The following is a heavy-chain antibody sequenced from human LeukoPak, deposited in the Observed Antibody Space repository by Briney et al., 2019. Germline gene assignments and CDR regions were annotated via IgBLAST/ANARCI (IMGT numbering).Heavy chain of an antibody. J-gene: IGHJ3*02. D-gene: IGHD6-19*01. V-gene: IGHV3-21*01. CDR3: ARARIAVAGHDAAGRAFDI. Sequence: PGGSLRLSWAASAFTFSSNRIKSVRQAPGKGLEWVSSISRSSSYIYYAESVKGRFTISRDNAKNSLYLQMNSLRAEDTAVYYCARARIAVAGHDAAGRAFDIWGQGTMVTVSS. CDR1: AFTFSSNR. CDR2: ISRSSSYI.